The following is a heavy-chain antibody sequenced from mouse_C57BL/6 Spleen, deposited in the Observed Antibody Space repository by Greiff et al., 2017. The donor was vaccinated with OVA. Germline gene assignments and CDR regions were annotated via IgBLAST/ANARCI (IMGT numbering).Heavy chain of an antibody. D-gene: IGHD1-1*01. Sequence: QVQLQQPGAELVKPGASVKVSCTASGYTFTSYWMHWVKQRPGQGLEWIGRIHPSDSDTNYNQKFKGKATLTVDKSSSTAYMQLSSLTSEDSAVYYCAIGIYGTPWFADWGQGTLVTVSA. J-gene: IGHJ3*01. CDR2: IHPSDSDT. CDR3: AIGIYGTPWFAD. CDR1: GYTFTSYW. V-gene: IGHV1-74*01.